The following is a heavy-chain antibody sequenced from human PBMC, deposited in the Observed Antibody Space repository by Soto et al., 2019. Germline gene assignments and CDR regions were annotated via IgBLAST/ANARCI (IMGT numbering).Heavy chain of an antibody. V-gene: IGHV1-69*13. CDR2: IIPIFGTA. D-gene: IGHD2-2*01. CDR3: ARARGGCSSTSCYEWFDP. Sequence: GASVKVSCKASGGTFSSYAISWVRQAPGQGLEWMGGIIPIFGTANYAQKFQGRVTITADESTSTAYMELSSLRSEDTAVYYCARARGGCSSTSCYEWFDPWGQGTLVTVSS. J-gene: IGHJ5*02. CDR1: GGTFSSYA.